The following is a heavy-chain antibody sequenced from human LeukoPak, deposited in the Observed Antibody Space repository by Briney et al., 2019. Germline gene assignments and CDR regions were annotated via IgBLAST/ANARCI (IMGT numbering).Heavy chain of an antibody. Sequence: PSETLSLTCTVSGGSISSGGYYWSWIRQHPGKGLEWIGYIYYSGSTYYNPSLKSRVTISVDTSKNQFSLKLSSVTAADTAVYYCARYYVWGSYRHRYYFDYWGQGTLVTVSS. V-gene: IGHV4-31*03. J-gene: IGHJ4*02. CDR3: ARYYVWGSYRHRYYFDY. CDR1: GGSISSGGYY. D-gene: IGHD3-16*02. CDR2: IYYSGST.